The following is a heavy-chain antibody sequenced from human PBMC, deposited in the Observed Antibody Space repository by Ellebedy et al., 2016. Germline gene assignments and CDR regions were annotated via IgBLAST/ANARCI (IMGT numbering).Heavy chain of an antibody. V-gene: IGHV3-30-3*01. J-gene: IGHJ3*02. CDR1: GFTFSSYA. CDR3: AAYDSSGPDAFDI. CDR2: ISYDGSNK. Sequence: GESLKISXAASGFTFSSYAMHWVRQAPGKGLEWVAVISYDGSNKYYADSVKGRFTISRDNSKNTLYLQMNSLRAEDTAVYYCAAYDSSGPDAFDIWGQGTMVTVSS. D-gene: IGHD3-22*01.